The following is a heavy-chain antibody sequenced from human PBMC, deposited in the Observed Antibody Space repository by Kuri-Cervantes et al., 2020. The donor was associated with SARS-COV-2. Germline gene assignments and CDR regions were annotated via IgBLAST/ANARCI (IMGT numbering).Heavy chain of an antibody. D-gene: IGHD4-11*01. CDR1: GGSFSGYY. CDR3: ARGWTTVTTPYFDY. CDR2: IYYSGST. Sequence: SCAVYGGSFSGYYWSWIRQPPGKGLEWIGYIYYSGSTYYNPSLKSRVTISVDTSKNQFSLKLSSVTAADTAVYYCARGWTTVTTPYFDYWGQGTLVTVSS. V-gene: IGHV4-30-4*08. J-gene: IGHJ4*02.